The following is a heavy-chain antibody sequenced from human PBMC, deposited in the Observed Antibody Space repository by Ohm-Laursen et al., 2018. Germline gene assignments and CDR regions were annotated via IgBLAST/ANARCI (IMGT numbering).Heavy chain of an antibody. J-gene: IGHJ2*01. D-gene: IGHD4-11*01. V-gene: IGHV3-53*01. Sequence: SLRLSCAASGFAFSSNWMPWVRQAPGKGLEWVSVIFAGGRTYYADSVKGRFTISRDFSKNTLYLQMNSLRAEDTAVYYCARDGGRLTTIRWYFDLWGRGTLVTVSS. CDR1: GFAFSSNW. CDR2: IFAGGRT. CDR3: ARDGGRLTTIRWYFDL.